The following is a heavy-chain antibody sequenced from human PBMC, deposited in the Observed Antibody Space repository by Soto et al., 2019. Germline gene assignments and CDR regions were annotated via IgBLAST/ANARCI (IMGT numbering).Heavy chain of an antibody. CDR3: ARDFVVVPSALYYFDY. J-gene: IGHJ4*02. V-gene: IGHV1-46*01. CDR1: GYTFTSYY. Sequence: EASVKVSCKASGYTFTSYYMHWVRQAPGQGLEWMGIINPSGGSTSYAQKFQGRVTMTRDTSTSTVYMELSSLRSEDTAVYYCARDFVVVPSALYYFDYWGQGSLVTVSS. D-gene: IGHD2-2*01. CDR2: INPSGGST.